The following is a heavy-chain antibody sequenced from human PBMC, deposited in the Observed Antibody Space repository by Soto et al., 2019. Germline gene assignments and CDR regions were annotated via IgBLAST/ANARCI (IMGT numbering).Heavy chain of an antibody. CDR1: GGSVTPYK. CDR2: MYSSGSS. V-gene: IGHV4-59*02. CDR3: AREWSGFDY. J-gene: IGHJ4*02. Sequence: QVQLQESGPGLVKPSETLSLICTVSGGSVTPYKWTWIRQSPGRGLEWIAYMYSSGSSSYNPSLKSRVTMSVDTSRNQFSLKLNSATAADTAVYYCAREWSGFDYWGQGILVTVSS. D-gene: IGHD2-15*01.